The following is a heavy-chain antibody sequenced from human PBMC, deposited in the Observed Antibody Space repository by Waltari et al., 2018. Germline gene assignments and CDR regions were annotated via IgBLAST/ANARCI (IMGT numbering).Heavy chain of an antibody. CDR1: GYTFTSYY. CDR2: INPSGGNT. D-gene: IGHD6-6*01. V-gene: IGHV1-46*01. Sequence: QVQLVQSGAEVKKPGASVKVSCKASGYTFTSYYMHWVRQAPGQGLEWMGIINPSGGNTGYAKKFQGRVTRTRNTSISTAYMELSSLRSEDTAVYYCARGRSSSSHWGQGTLVTVSA. J-gene: IGHJ4*02. CDR3: ARGRSSSSH.